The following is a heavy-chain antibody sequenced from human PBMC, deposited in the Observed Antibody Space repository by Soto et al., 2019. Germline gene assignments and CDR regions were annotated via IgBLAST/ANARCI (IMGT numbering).Heavy chain of an antibody. V-gene: IGHV1-69*13. CDR1: GGTFSSYA. Sequence: ASVKVSCKASGGTFSSYAISWVRQAPGQGLEWMGGIIPIFGTANYAQKFQGRVTITADESTSTAYMELSSLRSEDTVVYYCARNMIGGSGSYYWSDYWGQGTLVTVSS. CDR2: IIPIFGTA. CDR3: ARNMIGGSGSYYWSDY. J-gene: IGHJ4*02. D-gene: IGHD3-10*01.